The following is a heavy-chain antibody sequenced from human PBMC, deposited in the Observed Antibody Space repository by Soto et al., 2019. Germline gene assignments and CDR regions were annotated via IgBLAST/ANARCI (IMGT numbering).Heavy chain of an antibody. Sequence: QVQLLESGGGLVKPGGSLRLSCAASVFIFRDFYMSWIRQVPGKGLEWLSKISSSSSSTDYADSVKGRFTISRDNAKNSLYLQMSSLRAEDTAVYYCARDRGGGSIFGGHYGMDVWGQGTTVTVSS. CDR2: ISSSSSST. CDR3: ARDRGGGSIFGGHYGMDV. V-gene: IGHV3-11*06. J-gene: IGHJ6*02. D-gene: IGHD3-3*01. CDR1: VFIFRDFY.